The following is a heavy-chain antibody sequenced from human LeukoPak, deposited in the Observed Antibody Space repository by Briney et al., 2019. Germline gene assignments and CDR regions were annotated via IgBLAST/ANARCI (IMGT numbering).Heavy chain of an antibody. Sequence: PGTSLRLSCAASGFNFSSYAMHWGRQAPGEGLEWVGLISYGGIDKSYADSVKGRFTISRDSSKRTLYLQMNSLRAEDTAMYYCAKERSSGWPFDYWGQGTLVTVSS. J-gene: IGHJ4*02. V-gene: IGHV3-30*04. CDR2: ISYGGIDK. CDR3: AKERSSGWPFDY. D-gene: IGHD6-19*01. CDR1: GFNFSSYA.